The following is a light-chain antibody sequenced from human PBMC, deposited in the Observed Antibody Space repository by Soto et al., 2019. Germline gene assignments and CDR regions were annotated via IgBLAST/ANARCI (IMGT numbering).Light chain of an antibody. CDR1: SGHSSYA. CDR2: LNSDGSH. Sequence: QSVLTQSPSASASLGASVKLTCTLSSGHSSYAIAWHQQQPEKGPRYLMKLNSDGSHSKGDGVPDRFSGSSFGAERYLTISSLQSEDEADYYCQTWDTGIQVFGGGTKVTVL. J-gene: IGLJ3*02. CDR3: QTWDTGIQV. V-gene: IGLV4-69*01.